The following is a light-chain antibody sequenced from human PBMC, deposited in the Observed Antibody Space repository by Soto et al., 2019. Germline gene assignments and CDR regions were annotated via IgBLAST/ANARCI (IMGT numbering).Light chain of an antibody. CDR2: TDN. V-gene: IGLV1-44*01. CDR3: AAWDDRLNAWL. J-gene: IGLJ2*01. CDR1: NSNIGRHT. Sequence: QSVLTQPPSASGTPGQRVTISCSGSNSNIGRHTVNWYQQLPGTAPKLLIYTDNQRPSGVPDRFSDSKSGTSASLAISGLQSEDEADYYCAAWDDRLNAWLFGGGTKLTVL.